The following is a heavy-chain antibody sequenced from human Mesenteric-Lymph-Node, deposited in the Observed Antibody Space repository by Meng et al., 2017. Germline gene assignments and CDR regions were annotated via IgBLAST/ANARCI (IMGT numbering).Heavy chain of an antibody. Sequence: SETLSLTCTVSGGSISSSSYYWGWIRQPPGKGLEWIGSIYYSGSTYYNPSLKSRVTISVDTSKNQFSLKLSSVTAADTAVYYCARAPRGRGAYFDYWGQGALVTVSS. D-gene: IGHD1-26*01. CDR3: ARAPRGRGAYFDY. CDR2: IYYSGST. J-gene: IGHJ4*02. V-gene: IGHV4-39*07. CDR1: GGSISSSSYY.